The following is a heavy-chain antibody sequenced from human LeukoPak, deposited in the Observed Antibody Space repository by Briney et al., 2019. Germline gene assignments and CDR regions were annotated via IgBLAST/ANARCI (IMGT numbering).Heavy chain of an antibody. CDR3: ARDGNIAAAAPRGYNWFDP. J-gene: IGHJ5*02. CDR2: IYYSGST. D-gene: IGHD6-13*01. V-gene: IGHV4-39*07. Sequence: LGTLSLTCTVSCGSLSSSSYYLGWVPQPPRKGPEWVGGIYYSGSTYYNPSLKSRVTISVDTSKNQFSLKLSSVTAADTAVYYCARDGNIAAAAPRGYNWFDPWGQGTLVTVSS. CDR1: CGSLSSSSYY.